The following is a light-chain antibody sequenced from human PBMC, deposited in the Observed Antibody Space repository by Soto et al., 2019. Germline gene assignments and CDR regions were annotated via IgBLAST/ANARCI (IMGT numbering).Light chain of an antibody. J-gene: IGKJ1*01. Sequence: EIVLTQSAGTVSLSPGERATLSCRASQSVSSSSLAWYQQKRGQAPRLLIHDASSRATGIPDRFSGSGSGTDFTLTISRLEPEDFAVYYCQQYGGSPRTFGQGTKVDIK. CDR1: QSVSSSS. CDR2: DAS. V-gene: IGKV3-20*01. CDR3: QQYGGSPRT.